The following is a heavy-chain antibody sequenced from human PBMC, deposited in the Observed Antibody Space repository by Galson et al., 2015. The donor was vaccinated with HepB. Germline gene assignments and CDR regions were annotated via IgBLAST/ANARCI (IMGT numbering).Heavy chain of an antibody. CDR3: GVKDSGY. Sequence: PRLSCAASGFTFGSYWIHWVRQAPGKGLEWVGNINLDGSANFYVDSVKGRFTISRDNAKNSVYLQMSSLRAEDTAVYYCGVKDSGYWGQGTLVTVSS. J-gene: IGHJ4*02. D-gene: IGHD3-10*01. CDR2: INLDGSAN. V-gene: IGHV3-7*01. CDR1: GFTFGSYW.